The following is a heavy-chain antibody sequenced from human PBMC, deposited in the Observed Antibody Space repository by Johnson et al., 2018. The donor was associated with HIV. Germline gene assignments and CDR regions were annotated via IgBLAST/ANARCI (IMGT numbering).Heavy chain of an antibody. CDR3: ARDDYGGLDAFDI. CDR1: GFTFSDYY. CDR2: ISSSGSTI. V-gene: IGHV3-11*04. Sequence: VQVVESGGGLVQPGGSLRLSCAASGFTFSDYYMSWIRQAPGKGLEWVSYISSSGSTIYYADSVKGRFTISRDNARYSLYLQMNSMRSEDTAVYYCARDDYGGLDAFDIWGQGTMVTVSS. D-gene: IGHD4-23*01. J-gene: IGHJ3*02.